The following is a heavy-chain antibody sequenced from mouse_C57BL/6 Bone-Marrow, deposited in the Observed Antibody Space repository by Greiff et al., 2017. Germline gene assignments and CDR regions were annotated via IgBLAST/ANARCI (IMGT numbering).Heavy chain of an antibody. V-gene: IGHV5-4*03. D-gene: IGHD2-5*01. CDR2: ISDGGSYT. CDR3: ARESNRYDRDY. Sequence: EVKLVESGGGLVKPGGSLKLSCAASGFTFSSYAMSWVRQTPEKRLEWVATISDGGSYTYYPDNVKGRFTISRDTAKNNLYLQLSHLQSVVTAMYYCARESNRYDRDYWGQGTTVTVSS. CDR1: GFTFSSYA. J-gene: IGHJ4*01.